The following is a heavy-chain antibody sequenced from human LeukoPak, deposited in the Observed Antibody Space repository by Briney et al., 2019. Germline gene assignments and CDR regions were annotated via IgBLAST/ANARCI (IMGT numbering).Heavy chain of an antibody. Sequence: ASVKVSCKASGYTFTGYYMHWVRQAPGQGLEWMGWINPNSGGTNYAEKFQGRVNMTRDTSISTAYMELSRLRSDDTAVYYCAREDTAMGFDYWGQGTLVTVSS. CDR2: INPNSGGT. J-gene: IGHJ4*02. CDR3: AREDTAMGFDY. CDR1: GYTFTGYY. V-gene: IGHV1-2*02. D-gene: IGHD5-18*01.